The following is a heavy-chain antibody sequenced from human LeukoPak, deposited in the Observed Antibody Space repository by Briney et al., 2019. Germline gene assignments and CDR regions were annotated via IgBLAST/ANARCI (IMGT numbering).Heavy chain of an antibody. D-gene: IGHD1-26*01. CDR2: IYYSGST. Sequence: PSETLSLTCTVSGGSVSSGSYYWSWIRQPPGKGLEWIGYIYYSGSTNYNPSLKSRVTISVDTSKNQFSLKLSSVTAADTAVYYCARVGGTNYYYYGMDVWGQGTTVTVSS. V-gene: IGHV4-61*01. CDR3: ARVGGTNYYYYGMDV. CDR1: GGSVSSGSYY. J-gene: IGHJ6*02.